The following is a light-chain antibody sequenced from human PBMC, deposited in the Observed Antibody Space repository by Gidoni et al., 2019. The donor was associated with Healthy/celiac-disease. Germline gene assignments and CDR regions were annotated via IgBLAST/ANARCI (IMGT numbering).Light chain of an antibody. J-gene: IGLJ1*01. Sequence: QSALTQPASVSGSPGQSITISCTGPSSDVGGYNYVSWYQQHPGKAPKLMIYEVSNRPSGVPDRFSGSKSGNTASLTISGLQAEDEADYYCSSYTSSSTLGVFGTGTKVTVL. V-gene: IGLV2-14*01. CDR2: EVS. CDR1: SSDVGGYNY. CDR3: SSYTSSSTLGV.